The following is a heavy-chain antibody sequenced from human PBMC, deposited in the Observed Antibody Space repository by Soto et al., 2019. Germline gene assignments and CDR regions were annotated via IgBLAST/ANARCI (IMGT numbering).Heavy chain of an antibody. V-gene: IGHV3-20*04. CDR2: INWNGGST. CDR3: ASEYYYDSSGYYYYAG. D-gene: IGHD3-22*01. Sequence: GGSLRLSCAASGFTFDDYGMSLVRQAPEKGLDWVSGINWNGGSTGYADSVKGRCTISRDNAKNSLYLQMNSLRAEDTALYSCASEYYYDSSGYYYYAGWGQGTLVTVSS. CDR1: GFTFDDYG. J-gene: IGHJ4*02.